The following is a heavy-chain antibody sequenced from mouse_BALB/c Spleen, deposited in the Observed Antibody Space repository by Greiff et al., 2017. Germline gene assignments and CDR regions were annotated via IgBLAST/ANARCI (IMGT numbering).Heavy chain of an antibody. Sequence: EVQLQQSGPELVKPGASVKMSCKASGYTFTGSVMHWVKQKPGQGLEWIGYINPYNDGTKYNEKFKGKATLTSDKSSSTAYMELSSLTSEDAAVYYCARGGYEEAMDYWGQGTSVTVSS. CDR2: INPYNDGT. CDR1: GYTFTGSV. V-gene: IGHV1-14*01. D-gene: IGHD2-14*01. CDR3: ARGGYEEAMDY. J-gene: IGHJ4*01.